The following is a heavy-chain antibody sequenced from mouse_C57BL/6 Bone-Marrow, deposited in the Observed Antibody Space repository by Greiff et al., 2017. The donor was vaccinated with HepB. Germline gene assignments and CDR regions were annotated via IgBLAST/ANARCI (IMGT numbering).Heavy chain of an antibody. J-gene: IGHJ4*01. V-gene: IGHV5-2*01. CDR1: EYEFPSHD. Sequence: EVKLVESGGGLVQPGESLKLSCESNEYEFPSHDMSWVRKTPEKRLELVAAINSDGGSTYYPDTMERRFIISRDNTKKTLYLQMSSLRSEDTALYYCARQRGIYGNYSYAMDYWGQGTSVTVSS. CDR2: INSDGGST. CDR3: ARQRGIYGNYSYAMDY. D-gene: IGHD2-1*01.